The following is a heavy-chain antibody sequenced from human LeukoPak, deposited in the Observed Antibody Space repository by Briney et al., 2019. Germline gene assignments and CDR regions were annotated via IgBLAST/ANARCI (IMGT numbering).Heavy chain of an antibody. CDR2: MSNNGGYT. Sequence: SGGSLRLSCAVSGFPFSSSAMSWVRQAPGEGLEWVSAMSNNGGYTYYADSVQGRFTISRDNSKSTLCLQMNSLRAEDTAVYYCAKQLGYCSDGSCYFPYWGQRTLVTVSS. J-gene: IGHJ4*02. D-gene: IGHD2-15*01. V-gene: IGHV3-23*01. CDR3: AKQLGYCSDGSCYFPY. CDR1: GFPFSSSA.